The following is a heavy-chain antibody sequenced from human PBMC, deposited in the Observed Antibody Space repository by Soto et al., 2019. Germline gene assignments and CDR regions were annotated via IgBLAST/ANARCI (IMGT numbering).Heavy chain of an antibody. V-gene: IGHV1-2*02. D-gene: IGHD2-2*03. CDR1: GYSFSHYF. CDR2: INSSNGGT. CDR3: AREAYSASFGYVTNPNWFDP. Sequence: ASVKVSCKASGYSFSHYFMHWVRQVPGQGLEWMGWINSSNGGTKYSQKFQGRLTMTTDTSTSKAYMELSRLTSDDTAIYYCAREAYSASFGYVTNPNWFDPWGQGTLVTVSS. J-gene: IGHJ5*02.